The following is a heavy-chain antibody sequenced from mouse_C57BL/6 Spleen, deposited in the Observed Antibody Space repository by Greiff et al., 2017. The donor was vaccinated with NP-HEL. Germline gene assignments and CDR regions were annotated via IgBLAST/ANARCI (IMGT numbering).Heavy chain of an antibody. V-gene: IGHV6-3*01. CDR3: TRITTVVATDYYAMDY. J-gene: IGHJ4*01. CDR2: IRLKSDNYAT. CDR1: GFTFSNYW. Sequence: EVQVVESGGGLVQPGGSMKLSCVASGFTFSNYWMNWVRQSPEKGLEWVAQIRLKSDNYATHYAESVKGRFTISRDDSKSSVYRQMNNLRAEDTGIYYCTRITTVVATDYYAMDYWGQGTSVTVSS. D-gene: IGHD1-1*01.